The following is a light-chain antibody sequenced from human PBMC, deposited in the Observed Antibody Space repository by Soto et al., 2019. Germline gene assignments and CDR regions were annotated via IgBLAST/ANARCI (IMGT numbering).Light chain of an antibody. Sequence: EIVLTQSPATLSLSPGERATLSCRASQNLNTYLAWFHQKPGQPPRLLIYDTSNRASSIPARFSGCGSETDFSLTLSSLEHEDFAVYYVQQRSDWPLTFGGGTKVEI. J-gene: IGKJ4*01. CDR2: DTS. CDR1: QNLNTY. CDR3: QQRSDWPLT. V-gene: IGKV3-11*01.